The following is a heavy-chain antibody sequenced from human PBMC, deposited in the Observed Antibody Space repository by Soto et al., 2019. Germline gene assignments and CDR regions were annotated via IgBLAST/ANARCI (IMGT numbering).Heavy chain of an antibody. CDR1: GGSISSYY. CDR2: IYYSGST. V-gene: IGHV4-59*01. Sequence: ETLSLTCTVSGGSISSYYWSWIRQPPGKGLEWIGYIYYSGSTNYNPSLKSRVTISVDTSKNQFSLKLSSVTAADTAVYYCASGLLWFGEYNYWGQGNLVTVSS. CDR3: ASGLLWFGEYNY. D-gene: IGHD3-10*01. J-gene: IGHJ4*02.